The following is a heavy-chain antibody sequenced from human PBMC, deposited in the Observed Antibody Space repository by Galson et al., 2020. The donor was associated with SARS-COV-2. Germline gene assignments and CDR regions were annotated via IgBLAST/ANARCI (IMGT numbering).Heavy chain of an antibody. V-gene: IGHV4-31*01. D-gene: IGHD3-22*01. CDR3: ARLVVPIGSPGAFDI. CDR1: GGSISSGGYY. J-gene: IGHJ3*02. CDR2: IYYSGST. Sequence: SEPLSLTCTVSGGSISSGGYYWSWIRQHPGKGLEWIGYIYYSGSTYYNPSLKSLVTISVDTSKNQFSLKLSSVTAADTAMYYCARLVVPIGSPGAFDIWGQGTMVTVSS.